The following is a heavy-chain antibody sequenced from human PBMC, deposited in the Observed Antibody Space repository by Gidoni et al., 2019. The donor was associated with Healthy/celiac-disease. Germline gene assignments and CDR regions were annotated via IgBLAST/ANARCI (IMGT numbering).Heavy chain of an antibody. Sequence: QVQLQQSGPGLVKPSETLSLTCTVSGGSISSYYWSWIRQPPGKGLEWIGYIYYSGSTNYNPSLKSRVTISVDTSKNQFSLKLSSVTAADTAVYYCARGVVASLVDYWGQGTLVNVSS. V-gene: IGHV4-59*01. CDR2: IYYSGST. J-gene: IGHJ4*02. CDR3: ARGVVASLVDY. CDR1: GGSISSYY. D-gene: IGHD2-15*01.